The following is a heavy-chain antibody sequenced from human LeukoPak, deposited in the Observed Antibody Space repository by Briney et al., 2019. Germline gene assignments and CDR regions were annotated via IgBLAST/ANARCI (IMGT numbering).Heavy chain of an antibody. V-gene: IGHV4-39*01. J-gene: IGHJ3*02. CDR2: IYYSGST. CDR1: GGSISSRSYY. Sequence: SETLSLTCTVSGGSISSRSYYWGWIRQPPGKGLEWIGSIYYSGSTYYNPSLKSRVTISVDTSKNQFSLKLSSVTAADTAVYYCARSTSSSWYRIYAFDIWGQGTMVTVSS. D-gene: IGHD6-13*01. CDR3: ARSTSSSWYRIYAFDI.